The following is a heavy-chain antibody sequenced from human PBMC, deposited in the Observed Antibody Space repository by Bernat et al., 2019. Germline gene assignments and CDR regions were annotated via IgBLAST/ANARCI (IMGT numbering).Heavy chain of an antibody. CDR1: GYTRYTFSRYA. CDR2: INAGNGNT. J-gene: IGHJ4*02. Sequence: QVQLVQSGAEVKKPGASVKVSCKASGYTRYTFSRYAMHWVRQASGQRLEWMGWINAGNGNTKYSQKFQGRVTITRETSARTAYMELSSLRSEDTAVYYCATQEASADRSYYFDYWGQGTLVSVSS. D-gene: IGHD6-13*01. V-gene: IGHV1-3*01. CDR3: ATQEASADRSYYFDY.